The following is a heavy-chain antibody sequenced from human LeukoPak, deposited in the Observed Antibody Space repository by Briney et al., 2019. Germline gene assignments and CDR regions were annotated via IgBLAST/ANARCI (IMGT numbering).Heavy chain of an antibody. Sequence: ASVKVSCKASGYTLTAHYIHWVRQAPGQGLEWMGRINPYSGGTNFPQKFKGRVTMTSDTSISTAFVEVSSLRYDDTAVYYCARAKSGGTLEDTFDIWGQGTEVIVSS. CDR2: INPYSGGT. J-gene: IGHJ3*02. CDR3: ARAKSGGTLEDTFDI. CDR1: GYTLTAHY. V-gene: IGHV1-2*06. D-gene: IGHD1/OR15-1a*01.